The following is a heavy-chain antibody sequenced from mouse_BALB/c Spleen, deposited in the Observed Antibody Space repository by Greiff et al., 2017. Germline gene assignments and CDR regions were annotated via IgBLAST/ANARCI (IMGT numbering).Heavy chain of an antibody. D-gene: IGHD2-12*01. J-gene: IGHJ4*01. Sequence: EVKLMESGGGLVQPGGSRKLSCAASGFTFSSFGMHWVRQAPEKGLEWVAYISSGSSTIYYADTVKGRFTISRDNPKNTLFLQMTSLRSEDTAMYYCARFGRHAMDYWGQGTSVTVSS. CDR2: ISSGSSTI. V-gene: IGHV5-17*02. CDR3: ARFGRHAMDY. CDR1: GFTFSSFG.